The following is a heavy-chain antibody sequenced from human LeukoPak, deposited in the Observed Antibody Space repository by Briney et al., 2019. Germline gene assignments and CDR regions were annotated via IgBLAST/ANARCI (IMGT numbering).Heavy chain of an antibody. CDR2: IWYDGSNK. CDR3: ARASGSTSCAHY. Sequence: GGSLRLSCAASGFTFSSYGMHWVRQAPGKGLEWVAVIWYDGSNKYYADSVKGRFTISRDNSKNTLYLQMNSLRAEDTAVYYCARASGSTSCAHYWGQGTLVTVSS. J-gene: IGHJ4*02. CDR1: GFTFSSYG. V-gene: IGHV3-33*01. D-gene: IGHD2-2*01.